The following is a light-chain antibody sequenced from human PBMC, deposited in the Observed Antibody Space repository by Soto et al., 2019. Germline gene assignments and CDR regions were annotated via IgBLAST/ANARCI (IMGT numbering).Light chain of an antibody. J-gene: IGKJ5*01. CDR1: QDISTA. CDR2: DAS. V-gene: IGKV1-13*02. Sequence: ALQLTQSPSSLYASVGDRVTITFRASQDISTALAWYQHKPGKAPKLLMFDASRLESGVPSRFSGSGYGTDFTLTITCLQHEDFAAYFCQQFNVYPITFGKGTRLEI. CDR3: QQFNVYPIT.